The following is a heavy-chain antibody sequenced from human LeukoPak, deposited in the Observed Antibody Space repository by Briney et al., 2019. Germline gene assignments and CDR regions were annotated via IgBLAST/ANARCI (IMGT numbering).Heavy chain of an antibody. V-gene: IGHV3-21*01. J-gene: IGHJ4*02. CDR2: ISSNSNI. D-gene: IGHD6-6*01. CDR3: AREESSSSGYYFDY. CDR1: GFNFMTYG. Sequence: GRSLRLSCAASGFNFMTYGMHWVRQAPGKGLEWVSSISSNSNIYYADSVKGRFTISRDNAKNSLYLQMNSLRAEDTAVYYCAREESSSSGYYFDYWGQGALVTVSS.